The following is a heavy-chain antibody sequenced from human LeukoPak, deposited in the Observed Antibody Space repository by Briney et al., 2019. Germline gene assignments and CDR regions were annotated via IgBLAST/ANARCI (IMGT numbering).Heavy chain of an antibody. Sequence: GESLKISCKGSGYSSTSYWIGWVRQMPGKGLEWMGIIYPGDSDTRYSPSFQGQVTISADKSISTAYLQWSSLKASDTAMYYCARHGHSRGYCSSTSCSDPTKYYYYGMDVWGQGTTVTVSS. CDR3: ARHGHSRGYCSSTSCSDPTKYYYYGMDV. D-gene: IGHD2-2*01. J-gene: IGHJ6*02. CDR1: GYSSTSYW. CDR2: IYPGDSDT. V-gene: IGHV5-51*01.